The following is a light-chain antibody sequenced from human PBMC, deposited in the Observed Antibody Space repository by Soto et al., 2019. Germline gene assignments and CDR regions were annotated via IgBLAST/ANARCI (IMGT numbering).Light chain of an antibody. Sequence: QSALTQPPSASGSPGQSVTISCTGTSSDVGGYNYVSWYQQHPGKFPKLMVYEVNKRPSGVPDRFSGSKSGNTASLTVSGLHAEDEADYYCTPYEGGNTVFGTWTQLTVL. CDR3: TPYEGGNTV. CDR1: SSDVGGYNY. CDR2: EVN. J-gene: IGLJ1*01. V-gene: IGLV2-8*01.